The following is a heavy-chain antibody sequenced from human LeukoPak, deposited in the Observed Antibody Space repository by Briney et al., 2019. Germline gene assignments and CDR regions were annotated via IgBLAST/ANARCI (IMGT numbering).Heavy chain of an antibody. CDR1: GDRLTEVS. J-gene: IGHJ3*02. V-gene: IGHV1-24*01. CDR2: FSPGDAET. D-gene: IGHD3-16*02. Sequence: ASAKVSCKVSGDRLTEVSMHWGRQAPGQGLEGVGGFSPGDAETSYAQRFQGRVTMTEATSTDTAYMELRSLTYADTAVYYCATRLGEFSSRDAFNIWGQGTMVTVSS. CDR3: ATRLGEFSSRDAFNI.